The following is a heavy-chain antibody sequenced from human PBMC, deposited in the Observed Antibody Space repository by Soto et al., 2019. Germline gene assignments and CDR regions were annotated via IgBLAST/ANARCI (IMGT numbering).Heavy chain of an antibody. D-gene: IGHD4-17*01. Sequence: AGSLRLSCAASGFTFSSYSMNWVRQAPGKGLEWVSYISSGGSTIYYADSVKGRFTISRDNAKNSLFLQMDSLRDEDTAVYYCPRRYGDYEGDDYLGQGTLVTVAS. CDR3: PRRYGDYEGDDY. V-gene: IGHV3-48*02. CDR1: GFTFSSYS. J-gene: IGHJ4*02. CDR2: ISSGGSTI.